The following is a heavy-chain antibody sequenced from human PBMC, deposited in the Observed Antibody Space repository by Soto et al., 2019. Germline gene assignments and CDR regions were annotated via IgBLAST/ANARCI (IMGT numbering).Heavy chain of an antibody. CDR3: ARLARMGSVLYGVDV. J-gene: IGHJ6*02. CDR1: GGSISSSSYY. V-gene: IGHV4-39*01. CDR2: IYYSGST. D-gene: IGHD2-15*01. Sequence: ASETLSLTCTVSGGSISSSSYYWGWIRQPPGKGLEWIGSIYYSGSTYYNPSLKSRVTTSVDTSRNQFSLKLSSVTAADTAVYYCARLARMGSVLYGVDVLGHGTTVTVSS.